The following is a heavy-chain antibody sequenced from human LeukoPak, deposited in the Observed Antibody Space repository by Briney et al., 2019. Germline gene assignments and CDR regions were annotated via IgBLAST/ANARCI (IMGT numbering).Heavy chain of an antibody. CDR1: GGSISSRKYY. Sequence: PSETLSLTCTVSGGSISSRKYYWGWIRQPPGTGLEWIGSIYYSGATYYNPSLKSRVTISVDTSKNQFSLKLRSVTASDTAIYYCARHEPPWYDAFDIWGHGTMVTVSS. CDR2: IYYSGAT. CDR3: ARHEPPWYDAFDI. D-gene: IGHD6-13*01. J-gene: IGHJ3*02. V-gene: IGHV4-39*01.